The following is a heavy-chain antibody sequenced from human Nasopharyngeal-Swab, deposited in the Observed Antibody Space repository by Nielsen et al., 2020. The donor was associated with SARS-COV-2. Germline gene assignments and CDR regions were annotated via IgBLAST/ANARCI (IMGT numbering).Heavy chain of an antibody. V-gene: IGHV1-69*13. J-gene: IGHJ5*02. CDR1: GGTFSSYV. CDR3: ARDLRGQRQYQLLSWFDP. CDR2: IIPIFGTA. D-gene: IGHD2-2*01. Sequence: SVKVSCKASGGTFSSYVISWVRQAPGQGLEWMGGIIPIFGTANYAQKFQGRVTITADESTSTAYMELSSLRSEDTAVYYCARDLRGQRQYQLLSWFDPWGQGTLVTVSS.